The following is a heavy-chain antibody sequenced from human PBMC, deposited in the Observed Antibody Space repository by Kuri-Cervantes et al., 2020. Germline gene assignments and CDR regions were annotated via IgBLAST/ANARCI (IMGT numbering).Heavy chain of an antibody. D-gene: IGHD6-19*01. CDR1: GYTFTSYY. CDR3: ATLYSSGAGVDY. Sequence: ASVKVSCKASGYTFTSYYMHWVRQAPGQGLEWMGIINPSGGSTSYAQKFQGRVTMTEDTSTDTAYMELSSLRSEDTAVYYCATLYSSGAGVDYWGQGTLVTVSS. CDR2: INPSGGST. V-gene: IGHV1-46*01. J-gene: IGHJ4*02.